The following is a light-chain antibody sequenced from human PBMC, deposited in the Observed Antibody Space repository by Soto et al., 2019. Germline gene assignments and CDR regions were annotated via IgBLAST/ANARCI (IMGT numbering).Light chain of an antibody. J-gene: IGLJ3*02. CDR2: EVT. CDR1: SSDVGGYDY. V-gene: IGLV2-8*01. Sequence: QSALTQPPSASGSPGRSVTISCTGTSSDVGGYDYVSWFQQDPGKAPKLIIYEVTKRPSGVPDRFSASKSGNTASLTVSGLQAEDEADYYCSSFVAGNNYWVFGGGTKLTVL. CDR3: SSFVAGNNYWV.